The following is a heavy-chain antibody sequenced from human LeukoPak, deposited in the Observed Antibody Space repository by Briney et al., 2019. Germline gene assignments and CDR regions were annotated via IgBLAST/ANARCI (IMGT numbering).Heavy chain of an antibody. CDR3: ARKYNWNYAGDAFDI. D-gene: IGHD1-7*01. Sequence: PSQTLSLTCTVSGDSISSGDYYWSWIRQPPGKGLEWIGYIYYSGSTYYNPSLKSRVTISVDTSKNQFSLKLSSVTAADTAVYYCARKYNWNYAGDAFDIWGQGTMVTVSS. CDR2: IYYSGST. CDR1: GDSISSGDYY. J-gene: IGHJ3*02. V-gene: IGHV4-30-4*01.